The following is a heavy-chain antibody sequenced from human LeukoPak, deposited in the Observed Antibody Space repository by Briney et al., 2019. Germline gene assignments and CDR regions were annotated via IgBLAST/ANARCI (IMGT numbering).Heavy chain of an antibody. CDR2: IIASSGST. Sequence: QSGGSLRLSCAASGFSLSNSAMSWVRQAPGQGLEWVSLIIASSGSTFYADSVKGRFTISRDNTKNTLYLQMNSLRAEDTAVYYCAKGAYDYIEMGYFGYWGQGTLVTVSS. J-gene: IGHJ4*02. D-gene: IGHD5-12*01. V-gene: IGHV3-23*01. CDR1: GFSLSNSA. CDR3: AKGAYDYIEMGYFGY.